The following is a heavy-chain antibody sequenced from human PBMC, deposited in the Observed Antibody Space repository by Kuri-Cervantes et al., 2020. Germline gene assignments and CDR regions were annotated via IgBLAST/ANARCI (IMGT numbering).Heavy chain of an antibody. CDR3: ARGYCSSTSCYLIGMDV. D-gene: IGHD2-2*01. Sequence: GESLKISCAASGFTFSSYGMHWVRQAPGKGLEWVAVISYDGSNKYYADSVKGRFTISRDNSKNTLYLQMNSLRAEDTAVYYCARGYCSSTSCYLIGMDVWGQGTTVTVSS. J-gene: IGHJ6*02. CDR1: GFTFSSYG. V-gene: IGHV3-30*03. CDR2: ISYDGSNK.